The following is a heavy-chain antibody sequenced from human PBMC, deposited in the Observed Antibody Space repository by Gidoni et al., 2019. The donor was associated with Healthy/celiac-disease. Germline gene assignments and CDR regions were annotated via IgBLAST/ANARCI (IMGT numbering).Heavy chain of an antibody. J-gene: IGHJ3*02. D-gene: IGHD3-22*01. Sequence: EVQLVESGGVVVQPGGSLRLSCAASGFSFDDYTMHWVRQAPGKGLEWVSLISWDGGSTYYADSVKGRFTISRDNSKNSLYLQMNSLRTEDTALYYCAKDRGSGYYYGASAFDIWGQGTMVTVSS. CDR2: ISWDGGST. V-gene: IGHV3-43*01. CDR1: GFSFDDYT. CDR3: AKDRGSGYYYGASAFDI.